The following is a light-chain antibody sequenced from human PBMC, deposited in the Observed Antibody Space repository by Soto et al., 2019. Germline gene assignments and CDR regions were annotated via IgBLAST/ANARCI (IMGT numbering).Light chain of an antibody. CDR2: GAS. CDR1: QSVSRSY. Sequence: EIVLTQSPGTLSLSPGERATLSCRASQSVSRSYLAWYQQKPGQAPRLLIYGASSRATGIPDRFSGSGSGTDFTLTISRLEPEDFAVYYCQQYRSSPYTFGQGTKLEIK. J-gene: IGKJ2*01. CDR3: QQYRSSPYT. V-gene: IGKV3-20*01.